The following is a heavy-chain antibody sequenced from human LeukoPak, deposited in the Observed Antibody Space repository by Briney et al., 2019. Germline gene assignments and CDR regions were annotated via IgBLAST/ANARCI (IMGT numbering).Heavy chain of an antibody. CDR1: GGSISSFY. V-gene: IGHV4-59*01. J-gene: IGHJ4*02. Sequence: SETLSLTCTVSGGSISSFYWNWIRQPPGKGLEWIGYIYYGGSTNYNPSLKSRVTISVDTSKDQFSLKLSSVTAADTAVYYCARCGYRYGCGFDYWGQGTLVTVSS. CDR2: IYYGGST. CDR3: ARCGYRYGCGFDY. D-gene: IGHD5-18*01.